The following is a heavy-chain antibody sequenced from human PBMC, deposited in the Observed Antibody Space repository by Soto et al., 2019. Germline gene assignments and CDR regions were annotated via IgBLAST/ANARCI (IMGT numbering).Heavy chain of an antibody. V-gene: IGHV3-7*03. D-gene: IGHD6-13*01. CDR1: GFTFSSYW. CDR2: IKHDGSEK. CDR3: ASGYGYSRN. Sequence: EVQLVESGGGLVQPGGSLRLSCAASGFTFSSYWMNWVRQAPGKGLEWVANIKHDGSEKYYVDSVKGRFTISRDNAKNSLYLRMNRLRADETAVYYFASGYGYSRNWGQGSLVAVST. J-gene: IGHJ4*02.